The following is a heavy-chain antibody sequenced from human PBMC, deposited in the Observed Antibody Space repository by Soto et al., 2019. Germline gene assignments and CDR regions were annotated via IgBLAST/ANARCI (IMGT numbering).Heavy chain of an antibody. CDR1: GGTFSSYA. Sequence: QVQLVQSGAEVKKPGSSVKVSCQASGGTFSSYAISWVRQAPGQGLEWMGGIIPIFGTANYAQKFQGRVTITADEATSTAYMELSSLRSEDTAVYYCAREWHDNWFDPGGQGTLVTVSS. CDR3: AREWHDNWFDP. D-gene: IGHD5-12*01. J-gene: IGHJ5*02. CDR2: IIPIFGTA. V-gene: IGHV1-69*01.